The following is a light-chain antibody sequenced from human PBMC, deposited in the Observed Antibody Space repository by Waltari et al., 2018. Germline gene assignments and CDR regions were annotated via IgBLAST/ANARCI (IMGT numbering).Light chain of an antibody. V-gene: IGLV2-14*03. CDR3: NSYTSSSTLLL. J-gene: IGLJ2*01. CDR1: SSDIGGSNY. Sequence: QSALTQPASVSGSPGQSSTISCTGTSSDIGGSNYVSWYQKHPGKAPQLMISDVSPRPSWVSNRFSGSKSCNTASLTISWLQAEDEADYYCNSYTSSSTLLLFGGGTKLTVL. CDR2: DVS.